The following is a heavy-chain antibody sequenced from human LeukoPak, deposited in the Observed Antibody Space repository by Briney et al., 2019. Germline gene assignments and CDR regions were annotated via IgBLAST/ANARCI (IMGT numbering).Heavy chain of an antibody. V-gene: IGHV3-9*01. CDR1: GFTFDDYA. CDR3: ARSGGSTVFYYMDV. CDR2: ISWNRGSI. Sequence: PGGSLRLSCAASGFTFDDYAMHWVRQAPGKGLEWVSGISWNRGSIGYADSVKGRFTISRDNAKNSLYLQMNSLRAEDTAVYYCARSGGSTVFYYMDVWGKGTTVTVSS. D-gene: IGHD2-2*01. J-gene: IGHJ6*03.